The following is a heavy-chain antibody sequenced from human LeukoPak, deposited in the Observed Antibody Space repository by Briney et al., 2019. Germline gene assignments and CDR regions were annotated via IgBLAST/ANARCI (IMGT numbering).Heavy chain of an antibody. V-gene: IGHV4-30-2*01. J-gene: IGHJ3*02. CDR1: GGSISSGGYS. CDR2: IYHSGST. Sequence: MSSETLSLTCAVSGGSISSGGYSWSWIRQPPGKGLGWIGYIYHSGSTYYNPSLKSRVTISVDRSKNQFSLKLSSVTAADTAVYYCARALPDSNAFDIWGQGTMVTVSS. D-gene: IGHD2-15*01. CDR3: ARALPDSNAFDI.